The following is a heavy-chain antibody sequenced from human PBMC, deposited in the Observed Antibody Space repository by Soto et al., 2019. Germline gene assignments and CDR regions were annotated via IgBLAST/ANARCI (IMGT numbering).Heavy chain of an antibody. D-gene: IGHD5-12*01. V-gene: IGHV1-69*01. CDR3: ARYFVTDNAVDNYYSGTDV. Sequence: GLEWMGGIIPIFGTANYAQKFQGRVTMTADESTRTAYMEPSSLRSQDTAVYYCARYFVTDNAVDNYYSGTDVWGQGTTVTVFS. J-gene: IGHJ6*02. CDR2: IIPIFGTA.